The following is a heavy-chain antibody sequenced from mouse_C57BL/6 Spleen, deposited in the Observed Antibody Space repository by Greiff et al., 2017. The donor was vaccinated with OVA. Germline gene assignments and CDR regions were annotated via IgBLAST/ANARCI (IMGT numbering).Heavy chain of an antibody. CDR1: GYTFTSYW. V-gene: IGHV1-61*01. J-gene: IGHJ2*01. CDR2: IYPSDSET. Sequence: QVQLQQPGAELVRPGSSVKLSCKASGYTFTSYWMDWVKQRPGPGLEWIGNIYPSDSETHYNQKFKDKATLTVDKSSSTAYMQLSSLTSEDSAVYYCARQDYYGSSSLFDYWGQGTTLTVSS. D-gene: IGHD1-1*01. CDR3: ARQDYYGSSSLFDY.